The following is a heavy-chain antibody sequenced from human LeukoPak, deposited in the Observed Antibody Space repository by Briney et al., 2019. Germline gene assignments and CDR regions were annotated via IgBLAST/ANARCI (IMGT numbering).Heavy chain of an antibody. V-gene: IGHV3-21*01. CDR1: GFTFSSYS. CDR3: AKTKGYSYGYYFDY. Sequence: GGSLRLSCAASGFTFSSYSMNWVRQAPGKGLEWVSSISSSSSYIYYADSVKGRFTISRDNAENSLYLQMNSLRAEDTAVYYCAKTKGYSYGYYFDYWGQGTLVTVSS. J-gene: IGHJ4*02. CDR2: ISSSSSYI. D-gene: IGHD5-18*01.